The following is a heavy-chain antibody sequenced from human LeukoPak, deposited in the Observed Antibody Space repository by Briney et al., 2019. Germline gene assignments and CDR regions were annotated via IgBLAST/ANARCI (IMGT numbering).Heavy chain of an antibody. Sequence: ASVKVSCKASGYTFTSYAMNWVRQAPGQGLEWMGWISAYNGNTNYAQKFQGRVTMTTDTSTSTAYMELRSLRSDDTAVYYCARLSVATITFGYAFDIWGQGTMVTVSS. J-gene: IGHJ3*02. D-gene: IGHD5-12*01. V-gene: IGHV1-18*01. CDR1: GYTFTSYA. CDR3: ARLSVATITFGYAFDI. CDR2: ISAYNGNT.